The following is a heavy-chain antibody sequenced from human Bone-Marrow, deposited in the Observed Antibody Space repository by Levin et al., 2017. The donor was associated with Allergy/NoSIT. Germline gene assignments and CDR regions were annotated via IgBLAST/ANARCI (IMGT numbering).Heavy chain of an antibody. CDR2: IYYSGST. J-gene: IGHJ4*02. CDR3: ARDGSGTGGYSGDY. D-gene: IGHD3-3*01. V-gene: IGHV4-59*02. Sequence: SQTLSLTCAVSGNSVSSYYWSWIRPPPGKGLEWIGYIYYSGSTKYNPSLESRVTMSLDTSKNQISLKMTSVTAADTAIYYCARDGSGTGGYSGDYWGPGILVTVSS. CDR1: GNSVSSYY.